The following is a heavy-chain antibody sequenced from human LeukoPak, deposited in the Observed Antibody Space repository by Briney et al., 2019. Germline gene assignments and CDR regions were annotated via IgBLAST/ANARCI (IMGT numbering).Heavy chain of an antibody. CDR2: IIPIFGTA. Sequence: ASVKVSCKASGYTFTIYGISWVRQAPGQGLEWMGGIIPIFGTANYAQKFQGRVTITTDESTSTAYMELSSLRSEDTAVYYCASSGSYGVWYFDYWGQGTLVTVSS. D-gene: IGHD1-26*01. V-gene: IGHV1-69*05. CDR3: ASSGSYGVWYFDY. J-gene: IGHJ4*02. CDR1: GYTFTIYG.